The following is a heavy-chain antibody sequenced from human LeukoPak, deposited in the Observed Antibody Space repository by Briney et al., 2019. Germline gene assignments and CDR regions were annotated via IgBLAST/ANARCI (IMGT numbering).Heavy chain of an antibody. CDR2: IYTSGGT. CDR1: GGSISSGSYY. Sequence: SETLSLTCTVSGGSISSGSYYWSWIRQPAGKGLEWIGRIYTSGGTNYNPSLKSRVTISVDTSKNQFSLKLSSVTAADTAVYYCARDPITMVRGVWYYGMDVWGQGTTVTVSS. J-gene: IGHJ6*02. D-gene: IGHD3-10*01. V-gene: IGHV4-61*02. CDR3: ARDPITMVRGVWYYGMDV.